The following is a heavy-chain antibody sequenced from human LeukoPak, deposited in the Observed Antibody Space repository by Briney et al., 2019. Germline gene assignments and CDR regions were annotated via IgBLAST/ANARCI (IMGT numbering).Heavy chain of an antibody. CDR1: GFTFSSYS. CDR3: ARGGWPFDF. V-gene: IGHV3-23*01. J-gene: IGHJ4*02. CDR2: INDSGDIT. D-gene: IGHD3-10*01. Sequence: QPGGSLRLSCAASGFTFSSYSMNWVRQAPGKGLEWVSSINDSGDITNYADSVKGRFTIARDDSKNTVYLEMKSLTAEDTALYYCARGGWPFDFWGQGTLVTVSS.